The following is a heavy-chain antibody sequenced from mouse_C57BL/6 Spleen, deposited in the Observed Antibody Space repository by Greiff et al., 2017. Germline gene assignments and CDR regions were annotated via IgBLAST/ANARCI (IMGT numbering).Heavy chain of an antibody. CDR3: ERLRGYDGYLDY. Sequence: QVQLQQSGPELVKPGASVKISCKASGYAFSSSWMNWVKQRPGKGLEWIGRIYPGDGATNYNGKFKGKATLTADKSSSTAYMQLSSLTSEDSAVYVCERLRGYDGYLDYWGQGTTLTVSS. CDR2: IYPGDGAT. V-gene: IGHV1-82*01. D-gene: IGHD2-3*01. CDR1: GYAFSSSW. J-gene: IGHJ2*01.